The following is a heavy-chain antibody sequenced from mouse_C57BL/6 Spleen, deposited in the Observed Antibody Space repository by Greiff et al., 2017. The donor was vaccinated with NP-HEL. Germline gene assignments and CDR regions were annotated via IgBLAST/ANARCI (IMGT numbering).Heavy chain of an antibody. CDR3: ARDTMITPYWYFDV. CDR2: INYDGSST. D-gene: IGHD2-4*01. Sequence: DVKLVESEGGLVQPGSSMKLSCTASGFTFSDYYMAWVRQVPEKGLEWVANINYDGSSTYYLDSLKSRFIISRDNAKNILYLQMSSLKSEDTATYYCARDTMITPYWYFDVWGTGTTVTVSS. CDR1: GFTFSDYY. V-gene: IGHV5-16*01. J-gene: IGHJ1*03.